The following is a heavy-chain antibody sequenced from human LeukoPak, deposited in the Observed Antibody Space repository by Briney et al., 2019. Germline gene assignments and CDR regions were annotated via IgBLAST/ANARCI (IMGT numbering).Heavy chain of an antibody. Sequence: GGSLRLSCAASGFTFNNYEMHWVRQTAGKGLQWVSAVGIAGDPFYAGSVTGRFSISRDNAESSLFLQMNSLRAGDTAVYYCAREGRMGTADAFDVWGQGTMVTVSS. CDR2: VGIAGDP. V-gene: IGHV3-13*05. J-gene: IGHJ3*01. CDR3: AREGRMGTADAFDV. D-gene: IGHD1-14*01. CDR1: GFTFNNYE.